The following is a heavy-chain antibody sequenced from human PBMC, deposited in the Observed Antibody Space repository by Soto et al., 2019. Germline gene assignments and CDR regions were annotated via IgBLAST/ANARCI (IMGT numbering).Heavy chain of an antibody. V-gene: IGHV3-66*01. CDR3: ARDSYYRLDY. D-gene: IGHD3-16*01. CDR2: IYSGGST. Sequence: EVQLVESGGGFVQPGGSLRLSCAASGFTVSSNYMSWVRQAPGKGLEWVSVIYSGGSTYYADSVKGRFTIPRDNSKNTLYLQMNSLRAEDTAVYYCARDSYYRLDYWGQGTLVTVSS. J-gene: IGHJ4*02. CDR1: GFTVSSNY.